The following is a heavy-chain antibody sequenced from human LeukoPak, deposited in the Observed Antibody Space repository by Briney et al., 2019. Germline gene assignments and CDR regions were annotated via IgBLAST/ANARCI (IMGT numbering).Heavy chain of an antibody. Sequence: GFLRLSCAASGFTFSDYYMSWIRQAPGKGLEWVSYISSSGSTIYYADSVKGRFTISRDNAKNSLYLQMNSLRAEDTAVYYCAMYYYGSGSYNAFDIWGQGTMVTVSS. D-gene: IGHD3-10*01. CDR2: ISSSGSTI. CDR3: AMYYYGSGSYNAFDI. CDR1: GFTFSDYY. V-gene: IGHV3-11*01. J-gene: IGHJ3*02.